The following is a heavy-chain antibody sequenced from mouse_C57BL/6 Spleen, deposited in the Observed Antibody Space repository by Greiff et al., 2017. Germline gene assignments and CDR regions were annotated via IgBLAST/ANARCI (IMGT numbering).Heavy chain of an antibody. CDR2: ISSGSSTN. J-gene: IGHJ1*03. Sequence: EVQLVESGGGLVKPGGSLKLSCAASGFTFSDYGMHWVRQAPEKGLEWVAYISSGSSTNYYADTVKGRITISRDNAKNTLFLQMTSLRSEDTAMYYCARIDNYDSTPWYFDVWGTGTTVTVSS. D-gene: IGHD1-1*01. V-gene: IGHV5-17*01. CDR3: ARIDNYDSTPWYFDV. CDR1: GFTFSDYG.